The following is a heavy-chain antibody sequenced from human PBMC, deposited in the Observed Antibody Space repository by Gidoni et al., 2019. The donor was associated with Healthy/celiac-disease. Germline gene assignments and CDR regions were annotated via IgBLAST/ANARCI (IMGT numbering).Heavy chain of an antibody. D-gene: IGHD3-16*01. CDR2: IWYDGSNK. CDR1: GFTFSSDG. V-gene: IGHV3-33*01. Sequence: QVQLVESVGGVVQPGRSLRLSCAAFGFTFSSDGMHWVRQAPGKGLEWVAVIWYDGSNKYYADSVKGRFTISRDNSKNTLYLQMKSLRAEDTAVYYCARDPSRGGFDYWGQGTLVTVSS. CDR3: ARDPSRGGFDY. J-gene: IGHJ4*02.